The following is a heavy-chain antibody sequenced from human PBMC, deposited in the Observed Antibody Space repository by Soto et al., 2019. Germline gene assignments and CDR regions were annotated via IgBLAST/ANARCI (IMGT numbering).Heavy chain of an antibody. CDR3: ARDLSSNYYYYGMDV. CDR1: GYTFTSYG. D-gene: IGHD3-10*02. Sequence: GASVKVSCKASGYTFTSYGISWVRQAPGQGLEWMGWISAYNGNTNYAQKLQGRVTMTTDTSTSTAYMELRSLRSDDTAVYSCARDLSSNYYYYGMDVWGQGTTVTVSS. J-gene: IGHJ6*02. CDR2: ISAYNGNT. V-gene: IGHV1-18*01.